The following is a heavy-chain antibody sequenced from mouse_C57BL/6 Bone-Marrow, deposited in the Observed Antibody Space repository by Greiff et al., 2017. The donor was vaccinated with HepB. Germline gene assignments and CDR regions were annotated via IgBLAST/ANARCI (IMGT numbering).Heavy chain of an antibody. J-gene: IGHJ3*01. CDR1: GYSITSGYY. Sequence: DVKLQESGPGLVKPSQSLSLTCSVTGYSITSGYYWNWIRQFPGNKLEWMGYISYDGSNNYNPSLKNRISITRDTSKNQFFLKLNSVTTEDTATYYCARRAYYYGSCWFAYWGQGTLVTVSA. CDR2: ISYDGSN. V-gene: IGHV3-6*01. D-gene: IGHD1-1*01. CDR3: ARRAYYYGSCWFAY.